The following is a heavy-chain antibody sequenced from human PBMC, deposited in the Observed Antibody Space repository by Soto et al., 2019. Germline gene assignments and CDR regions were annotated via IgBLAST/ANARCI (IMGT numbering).Heavy chain of an antibody. V-gene: IGHV1-46*03. CDR2: INPSGGST. CDR3: SRGYPPRDQLGNLPGAF. Sequence: ASVKVSCKASGYTFTGYYMHWVRQAPGQGLEWMGIINPSGGSTNYAQKFQGRVTMTRDTSTSTVYMELSSLRSEDTAIYYCSRGYPPRDQLGNLPGAFWGQGTLVTVSS. D-gene: IGHD1-1*01. J-gene: IGHJ4*02. CDR1: GYTFTGYY.